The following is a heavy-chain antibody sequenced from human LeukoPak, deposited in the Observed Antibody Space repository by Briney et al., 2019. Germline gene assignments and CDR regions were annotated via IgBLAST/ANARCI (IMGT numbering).Heavy chain of an antibody. Sequence: PGGSLRLSCAASGFTVSSNYMSWVRQAPGKGLEWVSVIYSGGTTYYADSVKGRFTISRDNSKNTLYVQMNSLRAEDTAVYYCARSPRYSSNSGYVINAFDIWGQGTMVTVSS. V-gene: IGHV3-53*01. CDR1: GFTVSSNY. J-gene: IGHJ3*02. CDR3: ARSPRYSSNSGYVINAFDI. D-gene: IGHD5-12*01. CDR2: IYSGGTT.